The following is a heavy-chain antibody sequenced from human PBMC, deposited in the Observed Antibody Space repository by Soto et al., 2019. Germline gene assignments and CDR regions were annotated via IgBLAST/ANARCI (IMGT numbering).Heavy chain of an antibody. D-gene: IGHD2-15*01. J-gene: IGHJ5*02. CDR1: GGSISSYY. CDR3: ARGGGYCSGGSCYEGWFDP. V-gene: IGHV4-59*01. Sequence: QVQLQESGPGLVKPSETLSLTCTVSGGSISSYYWSWIRQPPGKGLEWIGYIYYSGSTNYNPSLKRRVTISVDTSKNQFSLKLSSVTAADTAVYYCARGGGYCSGGSCYEGWFDPWGQGTLVTVSS. CDR2: IYYSGST.